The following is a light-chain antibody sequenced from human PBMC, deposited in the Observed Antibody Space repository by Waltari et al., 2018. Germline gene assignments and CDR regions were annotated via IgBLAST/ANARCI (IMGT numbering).Light chain of an antibody. CDR1: QGISSY. CDR3: QHLNSYPVT. J-gene: IGKJ2*01. CDR2: TAS. V-gene: IGKV1-9*01. Sequence: DIQFTQSPSFLSASVGDRVTITGRSSQGISSYLAWYQQKPGKAPKLLIYTASTLQSWVPSRFSGSGSGTEFTLTISSLQPEDFATYYCQHLNSYPVTFGQGTKLEIK.